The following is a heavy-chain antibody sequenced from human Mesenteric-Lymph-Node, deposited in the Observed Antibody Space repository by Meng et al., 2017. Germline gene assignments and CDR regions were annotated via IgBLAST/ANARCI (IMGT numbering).Heavy chain of an antibody. J-gene: IGHJ6*02. Sequence: GESLKISCAASGFTFSSYWMSWVRQAPGKGLEWVANIKQDGSEKYYVDSVKGRFTISRDNAKNSLYLQMNSLRAEDTAVYYCARDPCSGGYWSYYYYGMDVWGQGTTVTVSS. CDR3: ARDPCSGGYWSYYYYGMDV. CDR2: IKQDGSEK. CDR1: GFTFSSYW. D-gene: IGHD3-10*02. V-gene: IGHV3-7*01.